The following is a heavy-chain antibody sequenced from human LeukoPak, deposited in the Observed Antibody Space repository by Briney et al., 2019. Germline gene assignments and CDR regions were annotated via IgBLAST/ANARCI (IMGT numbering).Heavy chain of an antibody. Sequence: GASVKVSCKASGYTFTGYYMHWVRQAPGQGLEWMGWINPNSGGTNYAQKFQGRVTMTRDTSISTAYMELSRLRSDDTAVYYCARGAPLGYCSSTSCYPVGWFDPWGQGTLVTVSS. CDR3: ARGAPLGYCSSTSCYPVGWFDP. J-gene: IGHJ5*02. D-gene: IGHD2-2*01. CDR1: GYTFTGYY. CDR2: INPNSGGT. V-gene: IGHV1-2*02.